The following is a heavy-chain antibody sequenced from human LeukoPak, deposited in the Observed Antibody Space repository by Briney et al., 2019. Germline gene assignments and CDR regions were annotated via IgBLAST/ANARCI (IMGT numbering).Heavy chain of an antibody. D-gene: IGHD6-13*01. J-gene: IGHJ6*02. CDR1: GYTFTSYG. CDR2: ISAYNGNT. CDR3: AREEQQLSYYYYGMDV. Sequence: ASVKVSCKVSGYTFTSYGISWVRQAPGQGLEWMGWISAYNGNTNYAQKLQGRVTMTTDTSTSTAYMELRSLRSDDTAVYYCAREEQQLSYYYYGMDVWGQGTTVTVSS. V-gene: IGHV1-18*01.